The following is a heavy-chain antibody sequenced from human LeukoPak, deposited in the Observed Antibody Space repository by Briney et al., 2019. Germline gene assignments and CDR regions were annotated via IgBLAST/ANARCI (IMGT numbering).Heavy chain of an antibody. CDR2: TYYRSNWFN. Sequence: SQTLSLTCAISGDSVSSNSAAWNWIRQSPSRGLGWLGRTYYRSNWFNDFALSVKSRITINPDTSKNQFSLQLNSVTPEDTAVYYCAKNYGDSNWFDPWGQGTLVTVSS. CDR3: AKNYGDSNWFDP. D-gene: IGHD4-17*01. J-gene: IGHJ5*02. V-gene: IGHV6-1*01. CDR1: GDSVSSNSAA.